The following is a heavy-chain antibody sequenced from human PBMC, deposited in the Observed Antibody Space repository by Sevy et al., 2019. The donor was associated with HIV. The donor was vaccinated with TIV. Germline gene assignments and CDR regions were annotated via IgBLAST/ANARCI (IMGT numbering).Heavy chain of an antibody. CDR1: GGSISGYY. V-gene: IGHV4-59*01. J-gene: IGHJ5*02. CDR3: ARRVPAVAGNWFDP. D-gene: IGHD6-19*01. Sequence: SETLSLTCTVSGGSISGYYWRWIRQSPGKGLERIGYIYNVGDTRYNPSLKSRVTISMATSKNQFALHLNSVTAADTAVYYCARRVPAVAGNWFDPWGQGTLVTVSS. CDR2: IYNVGDT.